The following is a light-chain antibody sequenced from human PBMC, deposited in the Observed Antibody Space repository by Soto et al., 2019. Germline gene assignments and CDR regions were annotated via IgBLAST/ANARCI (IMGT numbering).Light chain of an antibody. J-gene: IGLJ2*01. CDR1: SSNIGAGYD. V-gene: IGLV1-40*01. Sequence: QPVLTQPPSVSGAPGQRVTISCTGSSSNIGAGYDVHWYQQVPGRAPKFLIYGNTNRPSGVPDRFSGSKSGTSASLAITGLQAEDEGDYHCQSYDSSLSVVFGGGTKLTVL. CDR2: GNT. CDR3: QSYDSSLSVV.